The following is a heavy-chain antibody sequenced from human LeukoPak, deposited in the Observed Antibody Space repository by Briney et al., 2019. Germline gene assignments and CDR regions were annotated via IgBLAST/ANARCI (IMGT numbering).Heavy chain of an antibody. Sequence: PGGSLRLSCAASGFTFSSYIMNWVRQAPGKGLEWVSSISSSSSYIYYADSVKGRFTISRDNAKNSLYLQMNSLRAEDTAVYYCARAFFDYGDYVDAFDIWGQGTMVTVSS. CDR3: ARAFFDYGDYVDAFDI. J-gene: IGHJ3*02. D-gene: IGHD4-17*01. V-gene: IGHV3-21*01. CDR1: GFTFSSYI. CDR2: ISSSSSYI.